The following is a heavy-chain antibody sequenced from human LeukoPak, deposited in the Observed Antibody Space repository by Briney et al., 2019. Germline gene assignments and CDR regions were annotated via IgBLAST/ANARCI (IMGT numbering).Heavy chain of an antibody. V-gene: IGHV3-7*01. J-gene: IGHJ4*02. CDR3: ATDPAGIGSESY. Sequence: GGSLRLSRAASGFTFSSYWMNWARQAPGKGLEWVASINHNGNVNYYVDSVKGRFTISRDNAKNSQFLQMNSLRVEDTAMYYCATDPAGIGSESYWGQGTQVTVSS. CDR2: INHNGNVN. CDR1: GFTFSSYW. D-gene: IGHD1-14*01.